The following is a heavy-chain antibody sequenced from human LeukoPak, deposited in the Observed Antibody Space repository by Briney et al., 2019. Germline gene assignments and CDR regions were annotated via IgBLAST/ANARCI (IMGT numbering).Heavy chain of an antibody. D-gene: IGHD3-3*01. CDR2: ITVSGST. V-gene: IGHV4-4*07. Sequence: SETLSLTCNVSGGSISSYYWTWIRQPAGKGLEWIGRITVSGSTNYNPSLKSRVTMSVDTSKNQFSLKLSSVTAADTAVYYCARGYDFWSGFDPWGQGTLVTVSS. CDR3: ARGYDFWSGFDP. J-gene: IGHJ5*02. CDR1: GGSISSYY.